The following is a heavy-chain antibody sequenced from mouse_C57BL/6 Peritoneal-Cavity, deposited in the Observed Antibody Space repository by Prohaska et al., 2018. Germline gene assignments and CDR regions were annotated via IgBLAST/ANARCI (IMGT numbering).Heavy chain of an antibody. V-gene: IGHV1-72*01. CDR3: VYGSEWYFDN. Sequence: CKASAYTFTSYWMHWVKQRAGRGLEWIGRSDPNSGGTKYNEKFKSKGTLTGDKPSSTAYMRLSSLTSEDSAVDYCVYGSEWYFDNWGQGTTLTVSS. CDR1: AYTFTSYW. J-gene: IGHJ2*01. D-gene: IGHD1-1*01. CDR2: SDPNSGGT.